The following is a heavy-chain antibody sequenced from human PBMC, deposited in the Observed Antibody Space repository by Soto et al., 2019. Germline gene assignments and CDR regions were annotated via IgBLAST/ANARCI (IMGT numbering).Heavy chain of an antibody. J-gene: IGHJ4*02. CDR3: ARKGPTGTTYAFDY. D-gene: IGHD1-1*01. V-gene: IGHV4-59*08. CDR1: GASIRSYY. CDR2: IYYSGGA. Sequence: SETLSLTCTVSGASIRSYYWSWIRQPPGKGLEWIGYIYYSGGANYNPSLESRVTISVDTSKNQFSLKLSSVTAADTAVYYCARKGPTGTTYAFDYWGQGTLVTVSS.